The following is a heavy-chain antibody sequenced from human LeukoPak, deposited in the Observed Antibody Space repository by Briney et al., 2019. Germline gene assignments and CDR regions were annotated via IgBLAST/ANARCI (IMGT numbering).Heavy chain of an antibody. CDR3: ARRRRAVAANLNY. D-gene: IGHD6-19*01. CDR1: GGSFSGYY. CDR2: INHSGST. Sequence: SETLSLTCAVYGGSFSGYYWSWIRQPPGKGLEWIGEINHSGSTNYNPSLKSRVTISVDTSKNQFSLKLSSVTAADTAVYYCARRRRAVAANLNYWGQGTLVTVSS. V-gene: IGHV4-34*01. J-gene: IGHJ4*02.